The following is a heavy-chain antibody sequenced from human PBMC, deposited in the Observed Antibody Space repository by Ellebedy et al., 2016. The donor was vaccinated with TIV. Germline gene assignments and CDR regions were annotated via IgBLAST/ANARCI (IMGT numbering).Heavy chain of an antibody. CDR1: GFTNSNYA. J-gene: IGHJ6*02. D-gene: IGHD3-3*01. CDR3: AREGVTIFGVFLPHYYYGMDV. Sequence: GESLKISCTASGFTNSNYAKAWVRQAPGKGVEWVAVISYDGSNKYYADSVKGRFTISRDNSKNTLYLQMNSLRAEDTAVYYCAREGVTIFGVFLPHYYYGMDVWGQGTTVTVSS. CDR2: ISYDGSNK. V-gene: IGHV3-30*03.